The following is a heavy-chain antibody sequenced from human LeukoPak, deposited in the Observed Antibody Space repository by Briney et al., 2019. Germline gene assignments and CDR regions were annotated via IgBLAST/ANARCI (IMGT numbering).Heavy chain of an antibody. V-gene: IGHV1-69*06. Sequence: SVKVSCKASGGTFSSYAISWVRQVPGQGLEWMGGIIPIFGTANYAQKFQGRVTITADKSTSTAYMELSSLRSEDTAVYYCARDRAPQYCSSTSCYEDYYYYYMDVWGKGTTVTVSS. D-gene: IGHD2-2*01. CDR1: GGTFSSYA. CDR3: ARDRAPQYCSSTSCYEDYYYYYMDV. CDR2: IIPIFGTA. J-gene: IGHJ6*03.